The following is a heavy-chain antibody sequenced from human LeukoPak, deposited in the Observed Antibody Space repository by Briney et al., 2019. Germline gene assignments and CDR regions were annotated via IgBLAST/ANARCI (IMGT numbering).Heavy chain of an antibody. CDR2: ISDDGRRK. V-gene: IGHV3-30*18. CDR3: AKRPSDYGDYVSYFDY. J-gene: IGHJ4*02. D-gene: IGHD4-17*01. CDR1: GFSFISYG. Sequence: GGSLRLSCAASGFSFISYGMHWVRQAPGKGLEWVGVISDDGRRKDYADSVKGRFTISRDNPKDTLYLQMNSLRAEDAAVYYCAKRPSDYGDYVSYFDYWGQGTLVTVSS.